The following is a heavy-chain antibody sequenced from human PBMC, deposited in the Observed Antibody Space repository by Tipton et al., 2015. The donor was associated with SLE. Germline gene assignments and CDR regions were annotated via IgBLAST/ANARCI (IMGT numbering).Heavy chain of an antibody. V-gene: IGHV4-61*02. J-gene: IGHJ6*03. CDR2: ISSTGST. CDR1: GVSISSSRYYSS. Sequence: TLSLTCTVSGVSISSSRYYSSWSWIRQSAGKGLEWIGRISSTGSTNYNPSLKSRVTMSVDTSENQFSLRVTSVTTADTGVYYCARDFRAVAGRFFYYYMDVWGKGTTVTV. CDR3: ARDFRAVAGRFFYYYMDV. D-gene: IGHD6-13*01.